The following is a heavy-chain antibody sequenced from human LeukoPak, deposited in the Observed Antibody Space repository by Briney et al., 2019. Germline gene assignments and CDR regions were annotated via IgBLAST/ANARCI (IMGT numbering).Heavy chain of an antibody. J-gene: IGHJ5*02. V-gene: IGHV3-7*01. D-gene: IGHD6-13*01. CDR1: GFTFSSYW. CDR2: IKQDGSEK. Sequence: GGSLRLSCAASGFTFSSYWMSWVRQAPGKGLEWVANIKQDGSEKYYVDSVKGRFTISRDNAKNSLYLQMNSLRAEDTAVYYCARQQLVMGGNWFDPWGQGTLVTVSS. CDR3: ARQQLVMGGNWFDP.